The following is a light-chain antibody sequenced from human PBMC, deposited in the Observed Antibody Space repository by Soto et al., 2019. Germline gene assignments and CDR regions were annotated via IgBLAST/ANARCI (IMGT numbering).Light chain of an antibody. J-gene: IGLJ1*01. Sequence: QSVLTQPASVSGSPGQSITISCTGTSSDVGGYNYVSWYQQHPGKAPKLMIYEVSNWPSGVSNRFSGSKSGNTASLTISGLQAEDEAYYYCCSYTSSSTLDVFGTGTKLTVL. V-gene: IGLV2-14*01. CDR2: EVS. CDR3: CSYTSSSTLDV. CDR1: SSDVGGYNY.